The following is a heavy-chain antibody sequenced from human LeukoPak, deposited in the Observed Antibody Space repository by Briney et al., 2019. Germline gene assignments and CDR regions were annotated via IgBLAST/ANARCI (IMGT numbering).Heavy chain of an antibody. Sequence: GGSLRLSCAASGFTFSDYYMTWIRQAPGKGLEWLSYISGSGSYTNYADSVKGRFTTSRDNAKNSLYLQMNSLRAEDTAVYYCTRVGSIAAAGTPDYWGQGTLVTVSS. CDR2: ISGSGSYT. J-gene: IGHJ4*02. V-gene: IGHV3-11*06. CDR1: GFTFSDYY. D-gene: IGHD6-13*01. CDR3: TRVGSIAAAGTPDY.